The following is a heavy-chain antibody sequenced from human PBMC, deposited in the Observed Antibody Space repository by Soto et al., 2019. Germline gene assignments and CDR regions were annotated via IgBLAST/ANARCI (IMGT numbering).Heavy chain of an antibody. J-gene: IGHJ6*04. CDR1: GYSFTSYW. V-gene: IGHV5-10-1*01. CDR3: ARRAWLYYGREG. CDR2: IDPIDSYT. Sequence: VESLKISCKGSGYSFTSYWISWVRQMPWKGLEWMGRIDPIDSYTNYSPSFQGHVTISADKSISTAYLQWSSLKASDTAMYYCARRAWLYYGREGWGKGNTVSVSS. D-gene: IGHD3-22*01.